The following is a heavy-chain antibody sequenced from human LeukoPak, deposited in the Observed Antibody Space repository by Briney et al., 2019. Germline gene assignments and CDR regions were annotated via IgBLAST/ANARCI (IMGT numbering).Heavy chain of an antibody. CDR1: GFTFSSYS. V-gene: IGHV3-48*01. CDR3: ARDGGSSSWYEVDY. CDR2: ISSSSSTI. Sequence: GGSLRLSCAASGFTFSSYSMNWVRQAPGKGLEWVSYISSSSSTIYYADSVKGRFTISRDNAKNSLYLQMNSLRAEDTAVYYCARDGGSSSWYEVDYWGQGTLVTVSS. J-gene: IGHJ4*02. D-gene: IGHD6-13*01.